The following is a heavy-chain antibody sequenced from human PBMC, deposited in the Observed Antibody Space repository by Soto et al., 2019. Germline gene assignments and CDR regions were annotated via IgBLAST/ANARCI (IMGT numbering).Heavy chain of an antibody. CDR2: IRTKASGGTA. Sequence: GGSLRLSCTASGFTFGDYAMNWCRQAPGKGLEWLAFIRTKASGGTAEYAASVKGGFTISRDDSKSIAYLQMNGLETEDTAVYYCTRDMTPRRAFDMWGQGTKVTVSS. CDR1: GFTFGDYA. J-gene: IGHJ3*02. D-gene: IGHD3-16*01. CDR3: TRDMTPRRAFDM. V-gene: IGHV3-49*03.